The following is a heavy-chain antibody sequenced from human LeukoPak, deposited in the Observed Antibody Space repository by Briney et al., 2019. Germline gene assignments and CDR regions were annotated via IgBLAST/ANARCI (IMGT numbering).Heavy chain of an antibody. J-gene: IGHJ4*02. CDR3: ARMPDRPYYFDY. CDR2: SYYSGST. Sequence: SETLSLTCTVSRGSISSYYWSWIGQPPGRGVEWIGYSYYSGSTNYIPSLKSRVTISVDTSKTQFSLKLNSVTAADTAVYYCARMPDRPYYFDYWGQGTLVTVSS. CDR1: RGSISSYY. V-gene: IGHV4-59*08. D-gene: IGHD2-2*01.